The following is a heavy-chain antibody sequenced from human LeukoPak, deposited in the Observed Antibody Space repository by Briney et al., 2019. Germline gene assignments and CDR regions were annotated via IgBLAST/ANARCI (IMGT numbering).Heavy chain of an antibody. D-gene: IGHD6-19*01. CDR1: RFAFNDYG. CDR3: AKEKVAYYSSAWAGPFDT. Sequence: GGSLRLSCAGSRFAFNDYGMSWVSQAPGKGLKWVAFIRHDGTNKFYADSVKGRFTISRDNSRNTLFLQMDSLSIEDTAVYFCAKEKVAYYSSAWAGPFDTWGQGALVTVSS. J-gene: IGHJ5*02. CDR2: IRHDGTNK. V-gene: IGHV3-30*02.